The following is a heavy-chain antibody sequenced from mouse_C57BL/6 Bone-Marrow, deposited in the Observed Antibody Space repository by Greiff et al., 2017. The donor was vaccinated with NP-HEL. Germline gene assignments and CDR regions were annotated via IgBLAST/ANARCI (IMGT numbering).Heavy chain of an antibody. D-gene: IGHD1-1*01. CDR3: ARDYYYGSSYWYFDV. CDR2: IDPEDGET. Sequence: EVQLQQSGAELVKPGASVKLSCTASGFNIKDYYMHWVKQRTEQGLEWIGRIDPEDGETKNAPKFQGKATITADTSSNTAYLQLSSLTSEDTAVYYCARDYYYGSSYWYFDVWGTGTTVTVSS. V-gene: IGHV14-2*01. CDR1: GFNIKDYY. J-gene: IGHJ1*03.